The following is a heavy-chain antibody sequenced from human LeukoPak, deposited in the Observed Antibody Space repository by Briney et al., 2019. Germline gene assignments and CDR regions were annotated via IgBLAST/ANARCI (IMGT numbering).Heavy chain of an antibody. Sequence: SVKVSCKASGGTFSGYAISWVRQAPGQGLEWMGGIIPIFGTANYAQKFQGRVTITADESTSTAYMELSSLRSEDTAVYYCAREGGYSYGYLPEDAFDIWGQGTMVTVSS. CDR3: AREGGYSYGYLPEDAFDI. J-gene: IGHJ3*02. CDR1: GGTFSGYA. V-gene: IGHV1-69*13. CDR2: IIPIFGTA. D-gene: IGHD5-18*01.